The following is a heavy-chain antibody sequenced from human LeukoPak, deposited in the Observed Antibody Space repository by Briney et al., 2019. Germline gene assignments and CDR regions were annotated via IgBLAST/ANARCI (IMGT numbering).Heavy chain of an antibody. V-gene: IGHV1-69*06. Sequence: SVKVSCKASGGTFSSYTISWVRQAPGQGLEWMGGIIPNFGTPNYAQKFQGRVTITADKSTSTAYMELSSLRSEDTAVYYCARVLITSANWFDPWGQGTLVTVSS. CDR1: GGTFSSYT. CDR3: ARVLITSANWFDP. J-gene: IGHJ5*02. CDR2: IIPNFGTP. D-gene: IGHD1-14*01.